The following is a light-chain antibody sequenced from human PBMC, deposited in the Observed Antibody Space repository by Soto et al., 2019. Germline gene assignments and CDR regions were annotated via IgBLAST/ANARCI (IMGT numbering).Light chain of an antibody. J-gene: IGLJ1*01. Sequence: QSALTQPRSVSGSPGQSVTISCTGTSSDVGGYIYVSWYQQHPGKAPKLMMFDVSKRPSGVPDRFSGSKSDNTASLTISGRQTEDEADYFCCSYAGNYTYVFGTGTKLTVL. CDR3: CSYAGNYTYV. V-gene: IGLV2-11*01. CDR2: DVS. CDR1: SSDVGGYIY.